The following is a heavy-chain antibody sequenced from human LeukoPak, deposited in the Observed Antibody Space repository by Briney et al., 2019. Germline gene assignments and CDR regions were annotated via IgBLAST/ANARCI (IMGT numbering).Heavy chain of an antibody. CDR3: ARSGYSSGYMDV. CDR2: ISSSSSYI. D-gene: IGHD5-18*01. V-gene: IGHV3-21*01. J-gene: IGHJ6*03. Sequence: GGSLRLSCAASGFTFSSYSMNWVRQAPGKGLEWVSSISSSSSYIYYADSVKGRFTISRDNSKNTLYLQMNSLRAEDTAVYYCARSGYSSGYMDVWGKGTTVTVSS. CDR1: GFTFSSYS.